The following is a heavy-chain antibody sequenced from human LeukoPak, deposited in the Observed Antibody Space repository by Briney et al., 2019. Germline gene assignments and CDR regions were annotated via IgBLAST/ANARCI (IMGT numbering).Heavy chain of an antibody. D-gene: IGHD2-15*01. CDR2: TYYRSKWYN. V-gene: IGHV6-1*01. Sequence: SQTLSLTCASSGDSVSSNSAAWNWISQSPSRGLEWLGRTYYRSKWYNDYAVSVKSRITINPDTSKNQFSLQLNSVTPEDTAVYYCARVSYVLGYCSGGSCYRNWFDPWGQGTLVTVSS. J-gene: IGHJ5*02. CDR1: GDSVSSNSAA. CDR3: ARVSYVLGYCSGGSCYRNWFDP.